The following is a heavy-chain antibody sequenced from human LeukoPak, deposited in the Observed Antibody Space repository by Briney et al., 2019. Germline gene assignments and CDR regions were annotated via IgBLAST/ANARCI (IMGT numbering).Heavy chain of an antibody. J-gene: IGHJ2*01. D-gene: IGHD5-24*01. CDR1: GYAITSGGFS. Sequence: PSQTLSLTCTVSGYAITSGGFSWNWIRQPPGKGLEWIGCIYDRGPAYYNPSLKSRFTISVVRPKNQFSLKLSSVTAADTAVYYCARLATITEWVYYWYFDLWGRGTLVTVSS. CDR3: ARLATITEWVYYWYFDL. CDR2: IYDRGPA. V-gene: IGHV4-30-2*02.